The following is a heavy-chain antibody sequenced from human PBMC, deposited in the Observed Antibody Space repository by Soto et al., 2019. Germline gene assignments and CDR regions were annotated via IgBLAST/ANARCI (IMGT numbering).Heavy chain of an antibody. V-gene: IGHV5-51*01. CDR3: ARHNIGSGWYGGASTGPLKVYYYGMDV. J-gene: IGHJ6*02. CDR1: GYSFTSYW. Sequence: GESLKISCKGSGYSFTSYWIGWVRQMPGKGLEWMGIIYPGDSDTRYSPSFQGQVTIPADKSISTAYLQWSSLKASDTAMYYCARHNIGSGWYGGASTGPLKVYYYGMDVWGQGTTVTVSS. D-gene: IGHD6-19*01. CDR2: IYPGDSDT.